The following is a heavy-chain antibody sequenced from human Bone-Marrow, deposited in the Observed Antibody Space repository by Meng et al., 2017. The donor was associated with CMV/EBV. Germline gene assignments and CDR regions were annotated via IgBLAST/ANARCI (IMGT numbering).Heavy chain of an antibody. CDR3: AKDYPLTSVSLV. Sequence: GESLKISCASSGFTFSSYSMNWVRQAPGKGLEWVSSISSSSSYIYYADSVKGRFTISRDNAKNSLYLQMNSLRAEDTAVYYCAKDYPLTSVSLVWGQGTLVTASS. CDR2: ISSSSSYI. D-gene: IGHD1-26*01. CDR1: GFTFSSYS. J-gene: IGHJ4*02. V-gene: IGHV3-21*01.